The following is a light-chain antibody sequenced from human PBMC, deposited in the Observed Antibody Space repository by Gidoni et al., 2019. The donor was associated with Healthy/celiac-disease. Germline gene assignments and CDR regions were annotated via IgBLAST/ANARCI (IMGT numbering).Light chain of an antibody. Sequence: SSELTQDPAVSVALGQTVRITCQVDSLRSYYASWYQQKPGQAPVLVIYGKNNRPSGIPDRFSGSSSGNTASLTITGAQAEDEADYYCNSRDSSGNHLNWVFGGGTKLTVL. CDR2: GKN. V-gene: IGLV3-19*01. CDR3: NSRDSSGNHLNWV. CDR1: SLRSYY. J-gene: IGLJ3*02.